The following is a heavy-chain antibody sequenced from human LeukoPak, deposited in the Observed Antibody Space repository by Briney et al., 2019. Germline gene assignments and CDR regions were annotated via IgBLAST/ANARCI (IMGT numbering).Heavy chain of an antibody. CDR2: TWQDGNK. V-gene: IGHV3-33*06. D-gene: IGHD3-10*01. CDR3: AKFYMVRGVMREIDY. CDR1: GFTCSRYA. Sequence: PGRSLRLSCAASGFTCSRYAMHWVRQAPGKGLEWVAVTWQDGNKAYADSVKGRFTISRDNSKNTLYLQMNSLRAEDTAVYYCAKFYMVRGVMREIDYWGQGTLVTVSS. J-gene: IGHJ4*02.